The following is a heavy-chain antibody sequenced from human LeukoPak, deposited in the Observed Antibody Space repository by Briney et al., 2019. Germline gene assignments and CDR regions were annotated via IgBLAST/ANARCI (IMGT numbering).Heavy chain of an antibody. CDR2: ISGGGTTT. J-gene: IGHJ4*02. CDR3: ARYFLSGSYYHLQH. CDR1: GFTFVNFV. D-gene: IGHD1-26*01. V-gene: IGHV3-23*01. Sequence: PGGSLRLFCEGSGFTFVNFVMSWVRHVPGKGLEWVSSISGGGTTTFYADSVRGRFTISRDNSKNTVFLQMNSLRVEDSAVYYCARYFLSGSYYHLQHWGRGTLVAVSS.